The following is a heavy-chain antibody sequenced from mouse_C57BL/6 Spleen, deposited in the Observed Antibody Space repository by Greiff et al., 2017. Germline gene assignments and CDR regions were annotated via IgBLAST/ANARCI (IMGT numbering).Heavy chain of an antibody. J-gene: IGHJ1*03. Sequence: QVQLQQSGPELVKPGASVKISCKASGYAFSSSWMNWVKQRPGKGLEWIGRIYPGDGDTNYNGKFKGKATLTADKSSSTAYMQISSLTSEDSAVYFCARAGPDVWGTGTTVTVSS. CDR3: ARAGPDV. CDR1: GYAFSSSW. CDR2: IYPGDGDT. V-gene: IGHV1-82*01.